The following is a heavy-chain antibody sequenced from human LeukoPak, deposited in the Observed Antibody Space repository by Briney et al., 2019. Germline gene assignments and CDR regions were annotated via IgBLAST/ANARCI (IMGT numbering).Heavy chain of an antibody. D-gene: IGHD1-14*01. Sequence: GGSLRLSCAASGFTFSNYAMSWVRQAPGKGPEWVSGISASGDNTNYADSVKGRVTNSRDNSRNTLYLQLSSLRAEDTAVYYCAKAGGFHFAFDIWGQGTMVTVSS. CDR2: ISASGDNT. CDR1: GFTFSNYA. V-gene: IGHV3-23*01. J-gene: IGHJ3*02. CDR3: AKAGGFHFAFDI.